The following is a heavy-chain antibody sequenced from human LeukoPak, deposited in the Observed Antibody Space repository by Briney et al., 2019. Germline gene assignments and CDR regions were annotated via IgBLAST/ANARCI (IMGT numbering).Heavy chain of an antibody. CDR3: ARGHYGLDH. Sequence: GGSLRLSCAAAEFTLSNHWMTWVRQAPGKGLEWVAHINQDGSEKNYVDSVKGRFTISRDNAKNSLYLQMSSLRVEDTAVYYCARGHYGLDHWGQGTLVTVSS. V-gene: IGHV3-7*04. D-gene: IGHD4-17*01. CDR2: INQDGSEK. J-gene: IGHJ4*02. CDR1: EFTLSNHW.